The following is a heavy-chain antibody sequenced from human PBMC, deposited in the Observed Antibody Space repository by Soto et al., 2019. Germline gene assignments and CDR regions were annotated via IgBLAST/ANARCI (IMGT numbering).Heavy chain of an antibody. J-gene: IGHJ6*02. Sequence: EVQLVESGGGLVQPGGSLRLSCAASGFTFNNYWMHWVRQAPGKGLVWVSRINIEGSTTDYADSVRGRFAISRDNAKNTLYLQINSLRVEDTAVYYCASDLSGRADVWGQGTTVTVSS. D-gene: IGHD3-10*01. V-gene: IGHV3-74*01. CDR1: GFTFNNYW. CDR3: ASDLSGRADV. CDR2: INIEGSTT.